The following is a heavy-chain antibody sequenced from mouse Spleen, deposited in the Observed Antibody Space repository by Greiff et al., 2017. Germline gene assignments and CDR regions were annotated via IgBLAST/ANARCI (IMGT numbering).Heavy chain of an antibody. CDR1: GYSFTSYY. CDR2: IYPGSGNT. J-gene: IGHJ1*03. V-gene: IGHV1-66*01. Sequence: QVQLQQSGPELVKPGASVKISCKASGYSFTSYYIHWVKQRPGQGLEWIGWIYPGSGNTKYNEKFKGKATLTADTSSSTAYMQLSSLTSEDSAVYYCAKGDYYDYDDWYFDVWGTGTTVTVSS. D-gene: IGHD2-4*01. CDR3: AKGDYYDYDDWYFDV.